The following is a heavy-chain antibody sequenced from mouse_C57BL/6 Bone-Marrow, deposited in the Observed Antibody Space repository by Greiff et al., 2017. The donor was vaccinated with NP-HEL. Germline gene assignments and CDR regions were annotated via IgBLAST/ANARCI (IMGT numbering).Heavy chain of an antibody. CDR3: ARNYYGSSPTWFAY. CDR2: INPNNGGT. D-gene: IGHD1-1*01. Sequence: EVQVVESGPELVKPGASVKIPCKASGYTFTDYNMDWVKQSHGKSLEWIGDINPNNGGTIYNQKFKGKATLTVDKSSSTAYMELRSLTSEDTAVYYCARNYYGSSPTWFAYWGQGTLVTVSA. CDR1: GYTFTDYN. J-gene: IGHJ3*01. V-gene: IGHV1-18*01.